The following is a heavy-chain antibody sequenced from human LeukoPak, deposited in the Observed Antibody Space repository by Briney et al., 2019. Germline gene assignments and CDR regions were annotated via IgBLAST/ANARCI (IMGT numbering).Heavy chain of an antibody. CDR3: ARAGITMVRGVANYYYYGMDV. CDR1: GFTFSSYA. Sequence: GGSLRLSCAASGFTFSSYAMSWVRQAPGKGLEWVSAISGSGGSTYYADSVKGRFTISRDNAKNSLYLQMNSLRAEDTAVYYCARAGITMVRGVANYYYYGMDVWGQGTTVTVSS. V-gene: IGHV3-23*01. CDR2: ISGSGGST. J-gene: IGHJ6*02. D-gene: IGHD3-10*01.